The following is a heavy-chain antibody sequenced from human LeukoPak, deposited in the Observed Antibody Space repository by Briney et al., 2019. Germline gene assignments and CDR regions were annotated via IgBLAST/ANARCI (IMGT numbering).Heavy chain of an antibody. J-gene: IGHJ4*02. CDR1: GYSLTSYW. D-gene: IGHD4-17*01. CDR3: ARPSDYGDSYYFDY. V-gene: IGHV5-51*01. Sequence: GESLKISCKGSGYSLTSYWIGRVRQMPGKGLGWMGIIYPGYSDTRYSPSFQGQVTISADKSISTAYLQWSSLKASDTAMYYCARPSDYGDSYYFDYWGQGTLVTVSS. CDR2: IYPGYSDT.